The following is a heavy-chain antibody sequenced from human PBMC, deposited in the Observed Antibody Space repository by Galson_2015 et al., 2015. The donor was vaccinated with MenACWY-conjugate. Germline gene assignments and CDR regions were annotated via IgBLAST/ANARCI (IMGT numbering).Heavy chain of an antibody. CDR1: GFTFSSYG. Sequence: SLRLSCAASGFTFSSYGMSWVRQAPGKGLEWVSGISGRSGSTYYADSVKGRFTISRDNSKNTLYLQMNSLRAEDTAVYYCVKSSWVASGWGYFDYWGQGVLVTVSS. D-gene: IGHD1-26*01. CDR2: ISGRSGST. J-gene: IGHJ4*02. CDR3: VKSSWVASGWGYFDY. V-gene: IGHV3-23*01.